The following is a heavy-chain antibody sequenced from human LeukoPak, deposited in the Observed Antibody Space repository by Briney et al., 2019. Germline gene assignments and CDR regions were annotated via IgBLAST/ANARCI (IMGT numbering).Heavy chain of an antibody. CDR3: ARGSGYRLYYYYYMDV. D-gene: IGHD3-3*01. J-gene: IGHJ6*03. CDR2: ITSTGGST. CDR1: GFTFSNYA. Sequence: GGSLRLSCAASGFTFSNYAMHWVRQALGKGLEYVSAITSTGGSTYYAISVKGRFTISRDNSKNTLYLQMGSLRAEDMGVYYCARGSGYRLYYYYYMDVWGKGTTVTVSS. V-gene: IGHV3-64*01.